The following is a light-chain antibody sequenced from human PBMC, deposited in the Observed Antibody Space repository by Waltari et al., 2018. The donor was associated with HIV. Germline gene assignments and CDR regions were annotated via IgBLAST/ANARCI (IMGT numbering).Light chain of an antibody. J-gene: IGKJ1*01. CDR1: QSVSSTY. V-gene: IGKV3-20*01. Sequence: IVLTLFPGTLPLSPGERAALPCRASQSVSSTYLAWYQQKPGQAPRLLIFGASSRATGIPDRFSGSGSGTDFTLTISRLEPEDFAVYYCQQYGSSPWTFGQGTKVEIK. CDR3: QQYGSSPWT. CDR2: GAS.